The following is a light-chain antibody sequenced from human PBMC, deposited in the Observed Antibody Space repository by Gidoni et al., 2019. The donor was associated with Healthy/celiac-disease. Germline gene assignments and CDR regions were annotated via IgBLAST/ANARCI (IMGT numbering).Light chain of an antibody. Sequence: TQSPATLSVSPGERATLSCRASQSVSSNLAWYQQKPGQAPRLLIYGASTRATGIPARFSGSGSGTEFTLTISSLQSEDFAVYYCQQYNNWPPGRFTFGPXTKVDIK. CDR3: QQYNNWPPGRFT. CDR1: QSVSSN. V-gene: IGKV3-15*01. CDR2: GAS. J-gene: IGKJ3*01.